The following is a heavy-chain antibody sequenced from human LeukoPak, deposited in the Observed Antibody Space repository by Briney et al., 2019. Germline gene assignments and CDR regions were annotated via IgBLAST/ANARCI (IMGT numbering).Heavy chain of an antibody. CDR2: INHSGST. D-gene: IGHD2-2*01. Sequence: SETLSLTCAVYGGSFSGYYWSWIRQPPGKGLEWIGEINHSGSTNYNPSLKSRVTISVDTSKNQFSLKLSSVTAADTAVYYRARGQLVPAAKKRDYYYGMDVWGKGTTVTVSS. CDR3: ARGQLVPAAKKRDYYYGMDV. J-gene: IGHJ6*04. CDR1: GGSFSGYY. V-gene: IGHV4-34*01.